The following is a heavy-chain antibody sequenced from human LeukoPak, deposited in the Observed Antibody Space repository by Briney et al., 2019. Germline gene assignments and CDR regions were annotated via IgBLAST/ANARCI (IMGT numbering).Heavy chain of an antibody. CDR3: ARELRYDNSDSGAF. D-gene: IGHD3-22*01. Sequence: PSEILSLTCTVSGDSITSGSYYWGWLRQPPGKGLEWIGSIYYSGRTSHNPSLKSRVTISVDTSKNQFSLNLSSVTAADTALYYCARELRYDNSDSGAFWGQGTVVTVSS. CDR1: GDSITSGSYY. J-gene: IGHJ3*01. CDR2: IYYSGRT. V-gene: IGHV4-39*07.